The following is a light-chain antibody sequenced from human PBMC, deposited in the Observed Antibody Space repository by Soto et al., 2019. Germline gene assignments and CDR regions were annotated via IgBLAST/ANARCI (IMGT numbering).Light chain of an antibody. Sequence: IGMRQSPWKWLACTAYIGTIAITTSQGISSYLAWYQQKPGKAPKLLIYAASTLQSGVPSRFSGSGSGTDFTLTISCLQSEDFATYYCQQYYSYPLTFGGGTKVDIK. J-gene: IGKJ4*01. CDR2: AAS. CDR1: QGISSY. CDR3: QQYYSYPLT. V-gene: IGKV1-8*01.